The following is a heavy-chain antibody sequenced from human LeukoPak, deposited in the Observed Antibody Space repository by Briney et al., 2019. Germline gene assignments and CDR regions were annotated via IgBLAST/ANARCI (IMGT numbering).Heavy chain of an antibody. J-gene: IGHJ3*02. CDR3: ASRTNDAFDI. CDR2: IYYSGST. Sequence: SETLSLTCTVSGGSISSYYWSWIRQPPGKGLEWIGYIYYSGSTNYNPSLKSRVTISVDTSKNQFSLKLNSVTAADTAVYYCASRTNDAFDIWGQGTMVTVSS. V-gene: IGHV4-59*12. D-gene: IGHD3-3*01. CDR1: GGSISSYY.